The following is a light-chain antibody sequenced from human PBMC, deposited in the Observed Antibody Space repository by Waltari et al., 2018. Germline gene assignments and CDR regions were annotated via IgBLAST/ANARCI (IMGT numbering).Light chain of an antibody. V-gene: IGLV2-18*02. CDR2: EVS. J-gene: IGLJ3*02. Sequence: QSALPQPPSVSGSPGQSVTISRPGTSSDVGSYNRVSWYQQPPGTAPNLMIYEVSNRPSGVPDRFSGSKSGNTASLTISGLQAEDEADYYCSSYTSSSTWVFGGGTKLTVL. CDR1: SSDVGSYNR. CDR3: SSYTSSSTWV.